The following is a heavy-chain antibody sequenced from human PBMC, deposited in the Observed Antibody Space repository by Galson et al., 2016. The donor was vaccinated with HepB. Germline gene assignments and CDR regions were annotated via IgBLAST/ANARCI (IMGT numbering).Heavy chain of an antibody. Sequence: SLRLSCAASGFTLEDYAMHWVRQAPGKGLEWVSGINWNSHYVAYADSVKGRFTISRDNAKNSLYLQMDGLRGDETALYYFAKDSDGGIAAAGTTFEAWGQGTLVAVSS. J-gene: IGHJ5*02. CDR2: INWNSHYV. CDR1: GFTLEDYA. V-gene: IGHV3-9*01. D-gene: IGHD6-25*01. CDR3: AKDSDGGIAAAGTTFEA.